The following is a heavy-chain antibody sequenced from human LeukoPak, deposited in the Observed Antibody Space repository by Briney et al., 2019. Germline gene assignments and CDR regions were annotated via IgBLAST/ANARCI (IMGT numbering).Heavy chain of an antibody. CDR3: ARGRRRKFDY. J-gene: IGHJ4*02. CDR1: GGSFSGYY. V-gene: IGHV4-34*01. CDR2: INHSGST. Sequence: PSETLSLTCAVYGGSFSGYYWSWIRQPSGKGLEWIGEINHSGSTNYNPSLKSRVTISVDTSKNQFSLKLSSVTAADTAVYYCARGRRRKFDYWGQGTLVTVSS.